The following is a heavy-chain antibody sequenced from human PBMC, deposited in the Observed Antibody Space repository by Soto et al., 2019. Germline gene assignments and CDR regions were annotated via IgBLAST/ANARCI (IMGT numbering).Heavy chain of an antibody. CDR3: ARDNGDLDDY. D-gene: IGHD4-17*01. CDR1: GGSISSSSYY. CDR2: INHSGST. Sequence: PSETLSLTCTVSGGSISSSSYYWGWIRQPPGKGLEWIGEINHSGSTNYNPSLKSRVTISVDTSKNQFSLKLSSVTAADTAVYYCARDNGDLDDYWGQGTLVTVSS. J-gene: IGHJ4*02. V-gene: IGHV4-39*07.